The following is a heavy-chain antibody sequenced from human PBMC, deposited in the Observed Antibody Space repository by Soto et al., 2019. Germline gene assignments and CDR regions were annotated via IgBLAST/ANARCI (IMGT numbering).Heavy chain of an antibody. CDR2: IYYSGST. Sequence: SETLSLTCTVSGGSISSYYWSWIRQPPGKGLEWIGYIYYSGSTNYNPSLKSRVTISVDTSKNQFSLKLSSVTAADTAVYYCARPSYGDYFHFDYWGQGTLVTVSS. CDR3: ARPSYGDYFHFDY. V-gene: IGHV4-59*08. D-gene: IGHD4-17*01. J-gene: IGHJ4*02. CDR1: GGSISSYY.